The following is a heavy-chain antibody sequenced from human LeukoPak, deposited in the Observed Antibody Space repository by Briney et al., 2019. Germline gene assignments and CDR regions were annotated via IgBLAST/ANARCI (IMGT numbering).Heavy chain of an antibody. Sequence: PGGSLRLSCAASGFTFSSYGMHRVRQAPGKGLEWVAVISYDGSNKYYADSVKGRFTISRDNSKNTLYLQMNSLRAEDTAVYYCAKAQLRYFDWLAPFDYWGQGTLVTVSS. J-gene: IGHJ4*02. D-gene: IGHD3-9*01. CDR2: ISYDGSNK. CDR3: AKAQLRYFDWLAPFDY. V-gene: IGHV3-33*05. CDR1: GFTFSSYG.